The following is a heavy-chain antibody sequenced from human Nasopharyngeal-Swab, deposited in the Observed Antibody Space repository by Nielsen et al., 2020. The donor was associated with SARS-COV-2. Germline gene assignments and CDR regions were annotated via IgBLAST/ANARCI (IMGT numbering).Heavy chain of an antibody. CDR3: ATGAAVAGTPISYYYYYGMDV. CDR2: FDPEDGET. D-gene: IGHD6-19*01. CDR1: GYTLTELS. Sequence: ASVKVSCKVSGYTLTELSMHWVRQAPGKGLEWMGGFDPEDGETICAQKFQGRVTMTEDTSTDTAYMELSSLRSEDTAVYYCATGAAVAGTPISYYYYYGMDVWGQGTTVTVSS. J-gene: IGHJ6*02. V-gene: IGHV1-24*01.